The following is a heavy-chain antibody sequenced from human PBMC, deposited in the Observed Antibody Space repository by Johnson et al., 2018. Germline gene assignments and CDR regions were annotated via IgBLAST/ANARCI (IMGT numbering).Heavy chain of an antibody. Sequence: QVQLVEAGGGSVQPGGSLRLSCAASGFTFSRYWMHWVRHAPGMGLVWVAVISYDGGNKYYADSVKGRFPSSRDNSNNTPYLQIKSLRVEDTAVYFCANSFRITPDGFDIWGQGTMVTVSS. CDR2: ISYDGGNK. D-gene: IGHD1-14*01. CDR1: GFTFSRYW. J-gene: IGHJ3*02. V-gene: IGHV3-30*18. CDR3: ANSFRITPDGFDI.